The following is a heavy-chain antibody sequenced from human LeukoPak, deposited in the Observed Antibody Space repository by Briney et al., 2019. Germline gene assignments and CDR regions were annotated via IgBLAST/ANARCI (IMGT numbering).Heavy chain of an antibody. J-gene: IGHJ5*02. CDR3: ARADCSSTSCYRDWFDP. CDR2: INPSGGST. Sequence: ASVKVSCKASGYTFTTYYMHWVRQAPGQGLEWMGIINPSGGSTRYAQKFQGRVTMTRDTSISTAYMELSRLRSDDTAVYYCARADCSSTSCYRDWFDPWGQGTLVTVSS. V-gene: IGHV1-46*01. CDR1: GYTFTTYY. D-gene: IGHD2-2*01.